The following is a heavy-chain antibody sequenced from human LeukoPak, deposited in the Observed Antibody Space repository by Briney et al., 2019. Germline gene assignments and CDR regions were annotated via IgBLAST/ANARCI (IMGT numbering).Heavy chain of an antibody. V-gene: IGHV1-2*02. CDR3: ARDAPRFSYGGQGDY. D-gene: IGHD4-23*01. Sequence: ASVKVSCKASGYTFTGYYMHWVRQAPGQGLEWMGWINPNSGGTNYAQKFQGRVTMTRDTSISTAYIELSRLRSDDTAVYYCARDAPRFSYGGQGDYWGQGTLVTVSS. J-gene: IGHJ4*02. CDR1: GYTFTGYY. CDR2: INPNSGGT.